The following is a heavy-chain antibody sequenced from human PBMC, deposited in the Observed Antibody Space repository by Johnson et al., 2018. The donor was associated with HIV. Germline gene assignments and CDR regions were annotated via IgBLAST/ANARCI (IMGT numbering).Heavy chain of an antibody. Sequence: QVQLVESGGGVVQPGRSLRLSCAASGFTFTNYGMHWVRQAPGKGLPWVAVMSYDGSTTYYADSVKGRFTISRDNSKNTLYLQRNSLRAEDTAVYYCARAPWDYGGGAFDIWGQGTMVTVSS. CDR2: MSYDGSTT. J-gene: IGHJ3*02. CDR3: ARAPWDYGGGAFDI. V-gene: IGHV3-30*03. D-gene: IGHD4-23*01. CDR1: GFTFTNYG.